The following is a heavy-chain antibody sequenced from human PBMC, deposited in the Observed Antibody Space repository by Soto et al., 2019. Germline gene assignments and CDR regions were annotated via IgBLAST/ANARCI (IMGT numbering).Heavy chain of an antibody. V-gene: IGHV4-39*02. CDR3: ARRTHYGDYSFDY. Sequence: SETLSLTCTVSGGSISTDSHYWGWIRQPPGKGLEWIGSVYYAGSTYKNPSLHSRVTISVDTSKNHFSLKLNSVTAADTAVYYCARRTHYGDYSFDYWGQGTLVTVPQ. J-gene: IGHJ4*02. CDR2: VYYAGST. D-gene: IGHD4-17*01. CDR1: GGSISTDSHY.